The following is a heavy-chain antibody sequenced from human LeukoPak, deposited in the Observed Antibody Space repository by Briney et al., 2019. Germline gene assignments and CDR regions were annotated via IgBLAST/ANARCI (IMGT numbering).Heavy chain of an antibody. CDR3: ATTTRGSSGDY. CDR1: GFTFSTYS. Sequence: PGGSLRLSCAASGFTFSTYSMNWVRQAPGKGLEWVSSISSGSSYIYYADSVKGRFTISRDNAKNSLYLQMNGLRADDTAVYYCATTTRGSSGDYWGQGTLVTVSS. CDR2: ISSGSSYI. V-gene: IGHV3-21*01. D-gene: IGHD6-19*01. J-gene: IGHJ4*02.